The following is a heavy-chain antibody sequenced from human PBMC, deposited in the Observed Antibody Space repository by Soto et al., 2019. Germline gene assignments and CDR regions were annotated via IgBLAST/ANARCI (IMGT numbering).Heavy chain of an antibody. D-gene: IGHD4-4*01. CDR1: GYTFSTSG. V-gene: IGHV1-18*01. CDR2: ISPDNGNR. J-gene: IGHJ1*01. CDR3: ARDTESQPSND. Sequence: QVQVLQSGPEVKRPGASVTVSCKTSGYTFSTSGISWVRQAPGQGLEWVGWISPDNGNRKSAQRLQGRVTLTTNTSASTVYMEFRSLTSDDAAMYACARDTESQPSNDWGQGTLVTVSS.